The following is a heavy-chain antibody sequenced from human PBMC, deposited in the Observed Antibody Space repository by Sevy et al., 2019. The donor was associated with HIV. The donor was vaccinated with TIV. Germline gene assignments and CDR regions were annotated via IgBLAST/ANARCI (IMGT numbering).Heavy chain of an antibody. CDR1: GYTLTELS. CDR3: AQYYYASSGYYRSGWFDP. Sequence: ASVKVSCKVSGYTLTELSMHWVRQAPGKGLEWMGGFDPEDGETIDAQKFQGRVTMTEDTSTDTAYMELSSLRSEDTAVYYCAQYYYASSGYYRSGWFDPWGQGTLVTVSS. CDR2: FDPEDGET. V-gene: IGHV1-24*01. J-gene: IGHJ5*02. D-gene: IGHD3-22*01.